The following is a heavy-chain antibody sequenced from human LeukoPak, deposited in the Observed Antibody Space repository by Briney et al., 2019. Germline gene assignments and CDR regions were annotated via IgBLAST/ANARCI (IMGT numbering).Heavy chain of an antibody. J-gene: IGHJ4*02. D-gene: IGHD2-21*02. Sequence: PGGSLRLSCAACGFTFDDYGMSWVRQAPGKGLEWVSGINWNGGSRGYADSVKGRFTISRDNAKNYLDLQIISLLGEETALYYCAREGPVVTATFDYWGQGTLVTVSS. CDR2: INWNGGSR. V-gene: IGHV3-20*04. CDR3: AREGPVVTATFDY. CDR1: GFTFDDYG.